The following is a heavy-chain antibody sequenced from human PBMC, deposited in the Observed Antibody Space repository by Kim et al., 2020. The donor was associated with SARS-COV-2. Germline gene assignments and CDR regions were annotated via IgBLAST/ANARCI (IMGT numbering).Heavy chain of an antibody. J-gene: IGHJ4*02. D-gene: IGHD6-19*01. CDR2: ISYDGSNK. V-gene: IGHV3-30*04. CDR3: ARGQDQWLVLLKRGEFDY. CDR1: GFTFSSYA. Sequence: GGSLRLSCAASGFTFSSYAMHWVRQAPGKGLEWVAVISYDGSNKYYVDSVKGRFTISRDNSKNTLYLQMNSLRAEDTAVYYCARGQDQWLVLLKRGEFDYWGQGTLVTVSS.